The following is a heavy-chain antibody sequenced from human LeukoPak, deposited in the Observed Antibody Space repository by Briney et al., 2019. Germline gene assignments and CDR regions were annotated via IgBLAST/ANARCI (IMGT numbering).Heavy chain of an antibody. V-gene: IGHV1-69*06. J-gene: IGHJ4*02. Sequence: GASVKVSCKASGGTFSSYAISWARQAPGQGLEWMGGIIPIFGTANYAQKFQGRVTITADKSTSTAYMELSSLRSEDTAVYYCARDRAGRRWMTTVTNWSGNYFDYWGQGTLVTVSS. CDR1: GGTFSSYA. CDR3: ARDRAGRRWMTTVTNWSGNYFDY. D-gene: IGHD4-17*01. CDR2: IIPIFGTA.